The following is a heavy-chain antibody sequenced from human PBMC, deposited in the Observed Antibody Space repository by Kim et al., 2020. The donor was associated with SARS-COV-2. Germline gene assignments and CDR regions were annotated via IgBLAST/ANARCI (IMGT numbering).Heavy chain of an antibody. CDR3: GTMGGYYVWYFDL. Sequence: SVKVSCKGPGGTFGTSAISWVRQAPGQGLEWVGGGVPLYGTAHYAKKFEGRVTITADESRTTTYIELSSMRSDDTAVYYCGTMGGYYVWYFDLWGRGTLVIVSS. CDR1: GGTFGTSA. V-gene: IGHV1-69*13. J-gene: IGHJ2*01. CDR2: GVPLYGTA. D-gene: IGHD3-10*01.